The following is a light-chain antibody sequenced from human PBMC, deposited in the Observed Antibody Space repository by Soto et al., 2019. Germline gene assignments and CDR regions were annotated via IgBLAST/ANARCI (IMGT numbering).Light chain of an antibody. CDR2: EVS. J-gene: IGLJ3*02. Sequence: QSALTQPPSASGSRGQSVTISCTGTSSDVGGYNYVSWYQQHPGKAPKLMIYEVSKRPSGVPDRFSGSKSGNTASLTVSGLQPDDDSDYYCRSSAGGHNMGVFSGGTKVTVL. V-gene: IGLV2-8*01. CDR1: SSDVGGYNY. CDR3: RSSAGGHNMGV.